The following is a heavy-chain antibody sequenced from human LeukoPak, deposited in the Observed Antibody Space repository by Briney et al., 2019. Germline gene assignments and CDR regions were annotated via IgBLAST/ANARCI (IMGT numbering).Heavy chain of an antibody. CDR3: ARGDYCSSTSCPGEAFDI. V-gene: IGHV3-21*06. Sequence: GGSLRLSCAASGFTFSSYSMNWVRQAPGKGLEWVSSISSSSSYIYYADSVKGRFTISRDNAKNSLYLQMNSLRGEDTAVYYCARGDYCSSTSCPGEAFDIWGQGTMVTVSS. D-gene: IGHD2-2*01. CDR2: ISSSSSYI. J-gene: IGHJ3*02. CDR1: GFTFSSYS.